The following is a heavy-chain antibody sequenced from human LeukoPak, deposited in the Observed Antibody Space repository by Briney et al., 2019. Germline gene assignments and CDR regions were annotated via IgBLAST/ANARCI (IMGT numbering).Heavy chain of an antibody. V-gene: IGHV3-21*01. CDR2: ISSSSSYI. Sequence: GGSLRLSCAASGFSFRHYSMNWVRQAPGKGLEWVSSISSSSSYIYYADSVKGRFTISRDNAKNSLYLQMSSLRAEDTAVYYCARDDVDYWGQGTLVTVSS. J-gene: IGHJ4*02. CDR1: GFSFRHYS. CDR3: ARDDVDY.